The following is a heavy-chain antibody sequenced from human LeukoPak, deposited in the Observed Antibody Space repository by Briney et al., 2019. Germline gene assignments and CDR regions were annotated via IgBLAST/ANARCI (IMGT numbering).Heavy chain of an antibody. CDR1: GGSINSYY. D-gene: IGHD4-23*01. V-gene: IGHV4-4*07. CDR2: IYSSGST. Sequence: PSETLSLTCTVSGGSINSYYWSWIRQPAGKGLEWIGRIYSSGSTNYNPSLKSRVSMSVDTSKNQFSLKLTSVTAADTAVHYCARGGKATVVTMWGQGILVTVSS. CDR3: ARGGKATVVTM. J-gene: IGHJ4*02.